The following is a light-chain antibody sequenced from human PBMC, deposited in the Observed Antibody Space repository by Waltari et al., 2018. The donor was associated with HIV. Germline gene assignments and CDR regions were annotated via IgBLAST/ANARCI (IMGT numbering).Light chain of an antibody. CDR2: DNN. V-gene: IGLV1-51*01. CDR3: GTWDSSLSVWV. J-gene: IGLJ3*02. Sequence: QSVLTQSPSVSAAPGQKVTISCSGSSSNIGNNFVSWYQQLPGTAPKLLIYDNNKRPSGIPDRFSGSKSGTSATLGITGLQTGDEADYYCGTWDSSLSVWVFGGGTNLTVL. CDR1: SSNIGNNF.